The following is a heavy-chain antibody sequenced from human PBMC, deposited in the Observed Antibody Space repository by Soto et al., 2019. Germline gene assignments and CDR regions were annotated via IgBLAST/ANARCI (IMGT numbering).Heavy chain of an antibody. V-gene: IGHV2-5*02. CDR1: GFSFSVNGVA. Sequence: QITLKESGPTLVKPTQTLTLTCTFSGFSFSVNGVAVGWIRQPPGQALEWLALIYWDDDQRYNPSLKDRLTITKDTTRNQVVLTMTNMDPVDTATYYCAHKRDVSRGFKYWGQRTLVTVSS. CDR2: IYWDDDQ. D-gene: IGHD3-10*01. CDR3: AHKRDVSRGFKY. J-gene: IGHJ4*02.